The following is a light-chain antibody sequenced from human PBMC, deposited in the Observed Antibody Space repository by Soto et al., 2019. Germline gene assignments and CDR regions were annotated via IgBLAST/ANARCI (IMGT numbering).Light chain of an antibody. CDR2: HVS. J-gene: IGLJ1*01. CDR1: SSDVGGYNY. V-gene: IGLV2-14*01. CDR3: SSYTSTSTYV. Sequence: QSALTQPASVSGSPGQSITISCTGTSSDVGGYNYVSWYQQYPGKAPKLMIYHVSNRPSGVSNRFSGSKSGNSASLTISGLQAEDEADSYCSSYTSTSTYVFGTGTKVTV.